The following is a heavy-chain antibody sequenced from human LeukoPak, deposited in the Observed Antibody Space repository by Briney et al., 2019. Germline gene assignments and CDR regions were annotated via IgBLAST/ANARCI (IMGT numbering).Heavy chain of an antibody. V-gene: IGHV5-51*01. J-gene: IGHJ4*02. Sequence: GESLKISCKGSGYSFSSYWIGWVRQMPGKGLEWMGIIHPADSDTRYSPSCQGQATISADKSISTAYLQWSSLKASDTAMYYCAREHGSGSYNYWGQGTLVTVSS. CDR3: AREHGSGSYNY. D-gene: IGHD3-10*01. CDR2: IHPADSDT. CDR1: GYSFSSYW.